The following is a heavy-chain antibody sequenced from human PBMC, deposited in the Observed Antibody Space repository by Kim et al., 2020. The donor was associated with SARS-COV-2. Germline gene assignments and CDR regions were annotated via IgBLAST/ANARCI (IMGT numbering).Heavy chain of an antibody. D-gene: IGHD6-13*01. J-gene: IGHJ5*02. V-gene: IGHV4-59*08. Sequence: SETLSLTCTVSGGSISSYYWSWIRQPPGKGLEWIGYIYYSGSTNYNPSLKSRVTISVDTSKNQFSLKLSSVTAADTAVYYCARGPSIAAGLFLMGRFDPWGQGTLVTVSS. CDR1: GGSISSYY. CDR2: IYYSGST. CDR3: ARGPSIAAGLFLMGRFDP.